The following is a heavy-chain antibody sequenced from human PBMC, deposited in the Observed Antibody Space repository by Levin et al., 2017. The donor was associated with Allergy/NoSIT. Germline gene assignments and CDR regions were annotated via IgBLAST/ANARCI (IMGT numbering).Heavy chain of an antibody. CDR1: GGSISTYY. D-gene: IGHD1-1*01. Sequence: MASETLSLTCTVSGGSISTYYWSWIRQPPGKGLEWIGYIYHSGSTNYYSGSTNYNPSLKSRVTISVDTSKNQFSLKLSSVTAADTAVYYCARHWNDWGQGTLVTVSS. CDR2: IYHSGSTNYYSGST. CDR3: ARHWND. J-gene: IGHJ4*02. V-gene: IGHV4-59*08.